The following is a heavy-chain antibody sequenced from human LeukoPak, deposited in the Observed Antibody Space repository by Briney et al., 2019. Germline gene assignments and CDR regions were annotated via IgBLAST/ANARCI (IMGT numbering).Heavy chain of an antibody. CDR3: ARANRGYSYGYRIGGLAILY. Sequence: SVKGRFTISRDNAKNSLYLQMNSLRAEDTAVYYCARANRGYSYGYRIGGLAILYWGQGTLVTVSS. D-gene: IGHD5-18*01. V-gene: IGHV3-21*01. J-gene: IGHJ4*02.